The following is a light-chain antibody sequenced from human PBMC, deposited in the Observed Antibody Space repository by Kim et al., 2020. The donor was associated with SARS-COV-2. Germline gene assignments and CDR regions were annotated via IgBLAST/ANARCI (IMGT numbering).Light chain of an antibody. J-gene: IGKJ4*01. CDR2: GAS. Sequence: SPGERATRSCRASQTISSSSLAWYQQKPGQPPRLLIYGASTRATGIPDRVSGSGSGTDFTLTISRLETEDFAVYYCQQYVSSPCTFGGGTKVDIK. CDR3: QQYVSSPCT. V-gene: IGKV3-20*01. CDR1: QTISSSS.